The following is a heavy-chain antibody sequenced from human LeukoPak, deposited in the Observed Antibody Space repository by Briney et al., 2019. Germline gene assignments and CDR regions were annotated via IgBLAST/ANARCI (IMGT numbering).Heavy chain of an antibody. CDR2: INPNTGVT. CDR1: GYTFSGHY. D-gene: IGHD3-3*01. Sequence: GASVKVSCKASGYTFSGHYLHWVRQAPGQGLEWMGRINPNTGVTQYTENFQGRVTMTRDTSISTAYMELSRLRSDDTAVYYCAPAGFFGVVADYWGQGTLVTVSS. J-gene: IGHJ4*02. CDR3: APAGFFGVVADY. V-gene: IGHV1-2*06.